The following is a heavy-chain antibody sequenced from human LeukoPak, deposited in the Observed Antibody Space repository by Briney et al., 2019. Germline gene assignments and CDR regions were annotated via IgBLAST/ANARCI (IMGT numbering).Heavy chain of an antibody. D-gene: IGHD5-18*01. V-gene: IGHV4-59*01. CDR3: ARVDTAVLTPDYFDY. J-gene: IGHJ4*02. CDR1: GASISNYY. Sequence: SETLSLTCTVSGASISNYYWTWIRQPPGKGLEWIGYIYYSGSTNYRPSLKSRVTISVDTSKNQVSLRLRSVTAADTAVHYCARVDTAVLTPDYFDYWGQGTLVTVSS. CDR2: IYYSGST.